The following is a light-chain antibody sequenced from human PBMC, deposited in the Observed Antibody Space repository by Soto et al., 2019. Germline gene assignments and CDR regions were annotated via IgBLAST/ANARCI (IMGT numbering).Light chain of an antibody. J-gene: IGLJ1*01. CDR3: ISYTSISYSQFYV. CDR2: EIN. Sequence: QWGLPLHVSVYGSRGQIFTYHHARTRSAHDGFNYVSWYKQHPGNAPKLLIYEINNRPSGVSNHVSGSKSDNTASLAISGLQAEDEAEYYCISYTSISYSQFYVFGTGTKVTV. V-gene: IGLV2-14*01. CDR1: RSAHDGFNY.